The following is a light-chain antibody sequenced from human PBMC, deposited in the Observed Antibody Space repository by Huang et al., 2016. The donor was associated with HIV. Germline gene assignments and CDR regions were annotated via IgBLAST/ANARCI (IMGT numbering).Light chain of an antibody. CDR3: QQYNNWPPLT. CDR2: GAS. CDR1: KSVGTN. J-gene: IGKJ4*01. V-gene: IGKV3-15*01. Sequence: EIVMTQSPATLSVAPGERATLSCRASKSVGTNLAWYQQKVGQAPRLLIYGASTRATGFPDRFSGSGSGTEFTLTISSLQSEDFAVYYCQQYNNWPPLTFGGGTKVEIK.